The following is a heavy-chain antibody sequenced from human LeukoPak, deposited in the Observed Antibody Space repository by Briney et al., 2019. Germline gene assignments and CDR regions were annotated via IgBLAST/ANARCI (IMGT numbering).Heavy chain of an antibody. CDR1: GGSFSGYY. CDR3: ARTGLIGNWFDP. V-gene: IGHV4-34*01. J-gene: IGHJ5*02. D-gene: IGHD7-27*01. CDR2: INHVGAT. Sequence: PSETLSLTCAVYGGSFSGYYWSWIRQPPEKGLEWIGEINHVGATNYNPSLKSRVTISVDTSKNQFSLKLSSVTAADTAVYYCARTGLIGNWFDPWGQGTLVTVSS.